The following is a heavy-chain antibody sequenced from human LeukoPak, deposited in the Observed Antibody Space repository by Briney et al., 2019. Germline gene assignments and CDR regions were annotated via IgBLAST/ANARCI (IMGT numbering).Heavy chain of an antibody. CDR2: ISVSGPYT. D-gene: IGHD2-2*03. CDR3: AKHGYCSGISCFFDF. V-gene: IGHV3-23*01. J-gene: IGHJ4*02. Sequence: GGSLRLSCAAPRFTFSSYAMSGVRQAPGKGLDGVSAISVSGPYTFYTDSVKGRFTISRDSSKNTLYLQMNSLRAEDTALYYCAKHGYCSGISCFFDFWGQGTQVTVSS. CDR1: RFTFSSYA.